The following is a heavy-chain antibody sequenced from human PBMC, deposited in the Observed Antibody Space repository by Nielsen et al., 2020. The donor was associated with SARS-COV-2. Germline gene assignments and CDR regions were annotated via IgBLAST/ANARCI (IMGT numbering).Heavy chain of an antibody. Sequence: SETLSLTCTVSGGSINSSSYYWGWIRQPPGKGLEWIGGIYYSGSTYYNPSLKSRVTISVDTSKNQFSLKLSSVTAADTAVYYCAREGGGGGYSYGYFDCWGQGTLVTVSS. D-gene: IGHD5-18*01. CDR2: IYYSGST. CDR3: AREGGGGGYSYGYFDC. V-gene: IGHV4-39*07. J-gene: IGHJ4*02. CDR1: GGSINSSSYY.